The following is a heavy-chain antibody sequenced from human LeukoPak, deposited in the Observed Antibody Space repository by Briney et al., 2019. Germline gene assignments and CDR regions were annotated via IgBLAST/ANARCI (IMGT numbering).Heavy chain of an antibody. CDR3: ARDQGDIVVVPDAFDI. J-gene: IGHJ3*02. CDR1: GYTFPSYG. CDR2: ISAYNGNT. Sequence: ASVKVSFKASGYTFPSYGISWVRQAPGQGLGWMGWISAYNGNTNYAQKLQGRVTMTTDTSTSTAYMELRSLRSDDTAVYYCARDQGDIVVVPDAFDIWGQGTMVTVSS. V-gene: IGHV1-18*04. D-gene: IGHD2-2*01.